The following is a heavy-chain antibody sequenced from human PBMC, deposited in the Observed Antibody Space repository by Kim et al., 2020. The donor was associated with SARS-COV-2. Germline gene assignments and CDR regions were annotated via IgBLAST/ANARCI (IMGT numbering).Heavy chain of an antibody. CDR2: IYYSGST. CDR1: GGSISSYY. CDR3: ARAGRFLEWLR. V-gene: IGHV4-59*01. Sequence: SETLSLTCTVSGGSISSYYWSWIRQPPGKGLEWIGYIYYSGSTNYNPSLKSRVTISVDTSKNQFSLKLSSVTAADTAVYYCARAGRFLEWLRWGQGTLVTVSS. D-gene: IGHD3-3*01. J-gene: IGHJ4*02.